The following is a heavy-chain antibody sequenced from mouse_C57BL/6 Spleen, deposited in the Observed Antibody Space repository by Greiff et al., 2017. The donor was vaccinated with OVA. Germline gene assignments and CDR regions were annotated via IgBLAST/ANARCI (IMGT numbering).Heavy chain of an antibody. J-gene: IGHJ3*01. Sequence: EVQLQESVAELVRPGASVKLSCTASGFNIKNTYMHWVKQRPEQGLEWIGRIDPANGNTKYAPKFQGKATITADTSSNTAYLQLSSLTSEDTAIYYCARGYYYDYEGFAYWGQGTLVTVSA. CDR2: IDPANGNT. CDR3: ARGYYYDYEGFAY. D-gene: IGHD2-4*01. V-gene: IGHV14-3*01. CDR1: GFNIKNTY.